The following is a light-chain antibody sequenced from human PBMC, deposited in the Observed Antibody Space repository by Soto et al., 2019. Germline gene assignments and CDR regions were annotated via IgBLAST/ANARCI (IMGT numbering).Light chain of an antibody. CDR1: SSDVGGYNS. Sequence: QSALTQPASVSGSPGQLIAISCTGTSSDVGGYNSVSWYQQHPGKAPKLMIYNVSNRPSGVSDRFSGSKSGNTAPLTISGLQAEDEADYYCSSYTSSNTYVFGTGTKVTVL. CDR3: SSYTSSNTYV. V-gene: IGLV2-14*03. CDR2: NVS. J-gene: IGLJ1*01.